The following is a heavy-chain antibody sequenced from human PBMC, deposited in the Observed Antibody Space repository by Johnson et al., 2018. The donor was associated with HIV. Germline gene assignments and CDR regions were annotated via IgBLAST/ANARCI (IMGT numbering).Heavy chain of an antibody. J-gene: IGHJ3*02. Sequence: VQLVESGGGLIQPGGSLRLSCAASGFTVSSNYMSWVRQAPGKGLEWVSVIYSGGSTYYADSVKGRFTISRDNSKHTLYLQMNSLRAEDTAVYYCASESDILTGYPNAFDIWGQGTLVTVSS. V-gene: IGHV3-53*01. D-gene: IGHD3-9*01. CDR3: ASESDILTGYPNAFDI. CDR2: IYSGGST. CDR1: GFTVSSNY.